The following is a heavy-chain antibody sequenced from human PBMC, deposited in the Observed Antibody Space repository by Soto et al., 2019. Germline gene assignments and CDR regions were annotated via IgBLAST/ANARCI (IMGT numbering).Heavy chain of an antibody. CDR3: VRDGSKTLRDCFDP. V-gene: IGHV4-4*07. Sequence: QVQVQESGPGLVKPSETLSLTGSVSGGSMSKFSWSWLRKTAGQGLEWMGRVYATGTSDYHPSLRIRIAMSVDISKKTFSLRLRSVTAADTGVYYCVRDGSKTLRDCFDPCGQGILGTVSS. J-gene: IGHJ5*02. CDR1: GGSMSKFS. D-gene: IGHD4-17*01. CDR2: VYATGTS.